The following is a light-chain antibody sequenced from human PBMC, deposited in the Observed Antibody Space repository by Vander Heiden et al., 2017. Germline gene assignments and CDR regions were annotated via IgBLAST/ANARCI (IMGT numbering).Light chain of an antibody. J-gene: IGKJ1*01. CDR3: QQYNSYPWT. CDR1: QSISSW. CDR2: KAS. Sequence: DLQLPPSPSTLSASVGDRVTITCRASQSISSWLAWYQQKPGKAPKLLIYKASSLESGVPSRFSGSGSGTEFTLTISSLQPDDFATYYCQQYNSYPWTFGQGTKVEIK. V-gene: IGKV1-5*03.